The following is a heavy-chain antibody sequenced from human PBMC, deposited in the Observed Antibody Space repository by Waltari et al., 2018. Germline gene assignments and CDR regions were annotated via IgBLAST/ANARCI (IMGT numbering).Heavy chain of an antibody. V-gene: IGHV1-2*02. D-gene: IGHD3-3*01. Sequence: QVQLVQSGAEVKKPGASVKVSCKASGYTFTGYYMHWVRQAPGQGLEWMGWINPNRGGTNYAQKFQGRVTMTRDTSISTAYMELSRLRSDDTAVYYCASASGSGPTGWFDPWGQGTLVTVSS. CDR2: INPNRGGT. J-gene: IGHJ5*02. CDR1: GYTFTGYY. CDR3: ASASGSGPTGWFDP.